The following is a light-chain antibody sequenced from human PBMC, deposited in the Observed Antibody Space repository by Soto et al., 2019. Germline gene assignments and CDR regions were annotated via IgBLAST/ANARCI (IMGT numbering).Light chain of an antibody. CDR2: KAS. CDR3: QQYNSYRWT. J-gene: IGKJ1*01. Sequence: DIQMTQSPSTLSASVGERVTITCRASQSISTYLAWYQQKPGKAPKLLIYKASSLESGVPSRFSGSGSVTEFTLTISSLQPDDFATYYCQQYNSYRWTFGLGTKVE. CDR1: QSISTY. V-gene: IGKV1-5*03.